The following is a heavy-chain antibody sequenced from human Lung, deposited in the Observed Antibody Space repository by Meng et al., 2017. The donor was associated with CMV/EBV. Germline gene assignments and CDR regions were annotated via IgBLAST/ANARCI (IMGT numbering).Heavy chain of an antibody. Sequence: SXTXSLXCTVSDGSIRSSSYYWGWICQPPGKGLDWIGNLYYTGSSYYNPSLKSRVTISVDTSKNQFSLNLSSVTAADTAVYYSARDRDIVGATGFDYWGQGTLVTVSS. J-gene: IGHJ4*02. CDR2: LYYTGSS. CDR3: ARDRDIVGATGFDY. V-gene: IGHV4-39*02. CDR1: DGSIRSSSYY. D-gene: IGHD1-26*01.